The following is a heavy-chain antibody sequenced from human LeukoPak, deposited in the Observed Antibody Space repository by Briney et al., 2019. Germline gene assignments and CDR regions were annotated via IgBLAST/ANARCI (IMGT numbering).Heavy chain of an antibody. CDR3: AKNAVVVGIFRAFDY. V-gene: IGHV3-23*01. D-gene: IGHD2-21*01. Sequence: GGSLRLSCAASGITFSSYAMSWVRQAPGKGLEWVSAISGSGSSTYYADSVKGRITISRDNSKNTIYLQMNRLRAEDTAVYFCAKNAVVVGIFRAFDYWGQGTLATVSS. CDR1: GITFSSYA. CDR2: ISGSGSST. J-gene: IGHJ4*02.